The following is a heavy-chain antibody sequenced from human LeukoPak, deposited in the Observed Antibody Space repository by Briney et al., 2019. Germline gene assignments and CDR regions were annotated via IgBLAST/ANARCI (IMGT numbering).Heavy chain of an antibody. CDR1: SYTFTSYG. CDR3: ARVPEGYYYYYMDV. CDR2: ISAYNGNT. D-gene: IGHD1-14*01. V-gene: IGHV1-18*01. Sequence: ASVKVSCKASSYTFTSYGISWVRQAPGQGLEWMGWISAYNGNTSYAQKLQGRVTMTTDTSTSTAYMELRSLRSDDTAVYYCARVPEGYYYYYMDVWGKGTTVTVSS. J-gene: IGHJ6*03.